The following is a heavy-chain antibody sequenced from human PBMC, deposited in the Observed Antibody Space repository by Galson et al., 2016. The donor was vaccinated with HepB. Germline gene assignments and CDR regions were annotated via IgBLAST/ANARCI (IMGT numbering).Heavy chain of an antibody. D-gene: IGHD4-17*01. Sequence: SLRLSCAASGFTFNNAWLSWVRQAPGKGLEWVGRIKSKTDGGTTDYAAPVKGRFTISRDDSTNTLYLQMNSLKTGDTAVYYCTTDRDYGDSVDYYYYGMDVWGQGTTVTVSS. J-gene: IGHJ6*02. CDR2: IKSKTDGGTT. V-gene: IGHV3-15*01. CDR3: TTDRDYGDSVDYYYYGMDV. CDR1: GFTFNNAW.